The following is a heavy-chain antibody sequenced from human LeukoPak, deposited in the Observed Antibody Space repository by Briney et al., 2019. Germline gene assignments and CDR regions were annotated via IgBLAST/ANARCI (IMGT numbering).Heavy chain of an antibody. CDR2: INHSGST. D-gene: IGHD1-26*01. CDR3: ARVPVGARPYYFDY. Sequence: SETLSLTCAVYGGSFSGYYWSWIRQPPGKGLEWIGEINHSGSTNYNPSLKSRVTISVDTSKNQFSLKLSSVTAADTAVYYCARVPVGARPYYFDYWGQGTLVTVSS. V-gene: IGHV4-34*01. J-gene: IGHJ4*02. CDR1: GGSFSGYY.